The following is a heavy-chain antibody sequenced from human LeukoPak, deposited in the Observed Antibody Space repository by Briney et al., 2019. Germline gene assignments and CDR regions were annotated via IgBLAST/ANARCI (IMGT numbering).Heavy chain of an antibody. Sequence: GGSLRLSCAASVFTFSSYEMNWVRQAPGKGLGWVSSIISMSNYIYYTDSVKGRFTISRHTDKNSLYLQMNSLRAEDTAVYYCARGSGVAHNWFDPWGQGTPVTVSS. CDR2: IISMSNYI. CDR1: VFTFSSYE. V-gene: IGHV3-21*01. D-gene: IGHD2-8*01. J-gene: IGHJ5*02. CDR3: ARGSGVAHNWFDP.